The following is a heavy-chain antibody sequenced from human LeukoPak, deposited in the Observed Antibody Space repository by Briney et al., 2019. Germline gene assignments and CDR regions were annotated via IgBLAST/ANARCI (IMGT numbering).Heavy chain of an antibody. CDR1: GGSISSYY. CDR3: ARAKDNYRGNDAFDI. V-gene: IGHV4-4*07. D-gene: IGHD3-16*02. J-gene: IGHJ3*02. CDR2: IYASGGT. Sequence: SETLSLTCTVSGGSISSYYWSWIRQPAGKGLEWIGRIYASGGTNYNPSLKSRLSMSVDTFKSQFSLKLNSVTAADTAVYYCARAKDNYRGNDAFDIWGQGTMVTVSS.